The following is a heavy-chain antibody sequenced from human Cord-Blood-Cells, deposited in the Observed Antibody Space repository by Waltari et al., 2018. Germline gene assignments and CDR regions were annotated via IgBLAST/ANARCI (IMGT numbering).Heavy chain of an antibody. V-gene: IGHV1-69*01. CDR3: ARDARYSSGWYDC. CDR1: GGPFSSYA. CDR2: IIPIFGTA. J-gene: IGHJ5*01. Sequence: QVQLVQSGAEGKKPGSSVKVSCKAPGGPFSSYAISWVRQAPGQGLGGMGGIIPIFGTANYAQKFQGRVTITADESTSTAYMELSSLRSEDTAVYYCARDARYSSGWYDCWGQGTLVTVSS. D-gene: IGHD6-19*01.